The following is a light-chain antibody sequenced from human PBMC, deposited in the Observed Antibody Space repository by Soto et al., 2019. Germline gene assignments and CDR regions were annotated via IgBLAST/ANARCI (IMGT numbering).Light chain of an antibody. Sequence: EIVLTQSPGTLSLSPGERATLSCRASQSVSSDLAWYHQKHGQAPRLLIYGASTRATGIPARFSGSGYGTGGTLTTNSLQSEDFEVYDGQQYNNWPRTFGQGTKVDIK. V-gene: IGKV3-15*01. CDR1: QSVSSD. CDR2: GAS. CDR3: QQYNNWPRT. J-gene: IGKJ1*01.